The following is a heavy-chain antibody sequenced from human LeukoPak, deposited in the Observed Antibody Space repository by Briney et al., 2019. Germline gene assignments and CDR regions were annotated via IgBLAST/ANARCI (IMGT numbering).Heavy chain of an antibody. CDR3: ARGYCSGGSCYNLDY. D-gene: IGHD2-15*01. V-gene: IGHV3-48*01. J-gene: IGHJ4*02. CDR1: GFSFSSYT. Sequence: TGGSLRLSCAASGFSFSSYTMNWVRQAPGKGLEWTSYICSGSSTIFYADSVKGRFTISRDNAKNSLYLQMNSLRAEDTAVYYCARGYCSGGSCYNLDYWGQRALVTVSS. CDR2: ICSGSSTI.